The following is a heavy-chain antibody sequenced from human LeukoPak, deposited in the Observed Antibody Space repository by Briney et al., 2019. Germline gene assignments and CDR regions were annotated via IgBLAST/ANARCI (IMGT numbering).Heavy chain of an antibody. CDR3: ARAIDTATPVYYYYGMDV. Sequence: GGSLRLSCAASGFTFSSYSMNWVRQAPGKGLEWVSSISSSSSYIYYADSVEGRFTISRDNAKNSLYLQMNSLRAEDTAVYYCARAIDTATPVYYYYGMDVWGKGTTVTVSS. CDR2: ISSSSSYI. V-gene: IGHV3-21*01. CDR1: GFTFSSYS. D-gene: IGHD5-18*01. J-gene: IGHJ6*04.